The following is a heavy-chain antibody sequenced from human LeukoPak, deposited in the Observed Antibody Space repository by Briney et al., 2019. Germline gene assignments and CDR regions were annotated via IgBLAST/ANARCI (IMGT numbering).Heavy chain of an antibody. Sequence: GGSLRLSCAASGFTFSSYGMNWVRQAAGKGLYLVSTITPSAFPTYHADSVTCRFTISRDNSKNTLYLQMTSLRADDTAVYYCAKEFSMTAWGQGTLVTVSS. J-gene: IGHJ5*02. V-gene: IGHV3-23*01. D-gene: IGHD3-22*01. CDR1: GFTFSSYG. CDR3: AKEFSMTA. CDR2: ITPSAFPT.